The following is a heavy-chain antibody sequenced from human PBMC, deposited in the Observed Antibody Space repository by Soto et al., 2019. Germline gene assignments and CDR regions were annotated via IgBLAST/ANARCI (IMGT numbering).Heavy chain of an antibody. V-gene: IGHV1-58*01. D-gene: IGHD3-3*01. CDR1: GFTFTSSA. CDR2: IVVGSGNT. Sequence: GASVKVSCKASGFTFTSSAVQWVRQARGQRLEWIGWIVVGSGNTNYAQKFQERVTITRDMSTSTAYMELSSLRSEDTAVYYCAAPRGLESPTPEEGMDVWGQGTTVTVYS. CDR3: AAPRGLESPTPEEGMDV. J-gene: IGHJ6*02.